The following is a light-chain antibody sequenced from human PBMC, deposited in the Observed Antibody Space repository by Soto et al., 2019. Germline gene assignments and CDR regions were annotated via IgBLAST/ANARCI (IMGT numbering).Light chain of an antibody. Sequence: EIELTQSPGTLSLSPGERATLSCRASQSVSSNYLAWYQKKPGQAPRLVIYGASRRATGIADRFSGSGSGTDFTLTITRLEPEDFAVYYGQQYDSPPQTFGPGTKVDIK. J-gene: IGKJ3*01. CDR2: GAS. V-gene: IGKV3-20*01. CDR1: QSVSSNY. CDR3: QQYDSPPQT.